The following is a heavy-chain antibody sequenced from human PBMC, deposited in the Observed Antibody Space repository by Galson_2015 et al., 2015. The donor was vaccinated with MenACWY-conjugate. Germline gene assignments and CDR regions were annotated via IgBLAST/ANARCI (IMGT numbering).Heavy chain of an antibody. D-gene: IGHD3-3*01. V-gene: IGHV3-11*06. CDR1: EFTFSAYY. CDR2: ISSNNRDT. CDR3: ARGGVTILGVVLYGMDV. Sequence: SLRLSCAASEFTFSAYYMSWIRHTPGEGLEWVSYISSNNRDTNYAESVRGRFTISRDNAKNLLYLQMNSLRAGDTAVYYCARGGVTILGVVLYGMDVWGQGTTVTVSS. J-gene: IGHJ6*02.